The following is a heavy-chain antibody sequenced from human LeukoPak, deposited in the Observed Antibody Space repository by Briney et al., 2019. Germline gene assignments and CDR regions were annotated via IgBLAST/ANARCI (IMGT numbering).Heavy chain of an antibody. CDR3: ARARDTAMALFDY. CDR2: IYHSGST. CDR1: GGSISSGGYS. D-gene: IGHD5-18*01. J-gene: IGHJ4*02. Sequence: PSQTLSLTCAVSGGSISSGGYSWSWIRQPPGKGLEWIGYIYHSGSTYYNPSLKSRVTISVDRSKNQFSLKLSSVTAADTAAYYCARARDTAMALFDYWGQGTLVTVSS. V-gene: IGHV4-30-2*01.